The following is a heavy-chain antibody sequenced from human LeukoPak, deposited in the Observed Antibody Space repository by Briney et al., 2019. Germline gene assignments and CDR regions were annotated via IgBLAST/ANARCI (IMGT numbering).Heavy chain of an antibody. CDR2: IFYSGST. D-gene: IGHD3-10*01. J-gene: IGHJ4*02. Sequence: SETLSLTCTVSGGSISTSSYYWGWVRQPPGTGLEWIGNIFYSGSTYYSPSLKSRVTMSVDTSKNQFSLKLSSVTAADTAVYYCAREEGSGSYISFDYWGQGTLVTVSS. V-gene: IGHV4-39*07. CDR1: GGSISTSSYY. CDR3: AREEGSGSYISFDY.